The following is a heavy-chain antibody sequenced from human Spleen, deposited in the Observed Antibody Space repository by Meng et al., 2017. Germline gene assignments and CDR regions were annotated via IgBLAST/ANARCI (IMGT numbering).Heavy chain of an antibody. D-gene: IGHD3-9*01. V-gene: IGHV3-30*04. CDR1: GFIFSNYV. CDR2: ISYDGSNI. J-gene: IGHJ6*02. CDR3: AKFDTDQDYGMDV. Sequence: GESLKISCAASGFIFSNYVIHWVRQPPGKGLEWVAVISYDGSNIYYADSVKGRFTISRDNSKNTLYLQMNSLRAEDTAVYYCAKFDTDQDYGMDVWGQGTTVTVSS.